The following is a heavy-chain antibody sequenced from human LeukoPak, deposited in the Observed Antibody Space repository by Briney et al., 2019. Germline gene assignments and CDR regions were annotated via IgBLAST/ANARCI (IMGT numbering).Heavy chain of an antibody. J-gene: IGHJ6*03. CDR3: ARPRSNYYYMGV. Sequence: ASVKVSCKASGYTFTGYYMHWVRQAPGQGLEWMGWINPNSGGTNYAQKFQGRVTMTRDTSISTAYMELSRLRSDDTAVYYCARPRSNYYYMGVWGKGTTVTVSS. V-gene: IGHV1-2*02. CDR2: INPNSGGT. CDR1: GYTFTGYY.